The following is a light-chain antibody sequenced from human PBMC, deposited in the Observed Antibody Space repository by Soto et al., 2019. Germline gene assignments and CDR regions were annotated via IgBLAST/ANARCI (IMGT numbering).Light chain of an antibody. CDR2: GAS. Sequence: DIQMTQSPSSLSASVGHRVTITFRASQGISNNLAWYQQKPGKVPKLLIYGASTFQSGLPSRFSGSGSGTDFTVTISSLQPEDVATYYSQKYDSAPLTFGQGTKVEV. CDR1: QGISNN. V-gene: IGKV1-27*01. CDR3: QKYDSAPLT. J-gene: IGKJ1*01.